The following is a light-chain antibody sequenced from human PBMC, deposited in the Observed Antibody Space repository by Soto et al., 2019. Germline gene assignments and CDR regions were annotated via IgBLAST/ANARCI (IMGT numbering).Light chain of an antibody. CDR1: QGIRNN. V-gene: IGKV1-6*01. J-gene: IGKJ2*01. CDR3: LQDYNYPFT. Sequence: AIQMTQSPSSLSASLGDRVTITCRASQGIRNNLGWYQQKQGKAPKLLISVVSSLQSGVPSRFSGSGSGTDFTLPISSLQPEDFATYYCLQDYNYPFTFGQGNKLEIK. CDR2: VVS.